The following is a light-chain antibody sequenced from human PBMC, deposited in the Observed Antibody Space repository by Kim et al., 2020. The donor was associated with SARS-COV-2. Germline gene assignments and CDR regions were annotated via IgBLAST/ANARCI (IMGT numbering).Light chain of an antibody. CDR2: DAT. CDR1: RSVTTY. J-gene: IGKJ4*01. V-gene: IGKV3-11*01. CDR3: QQRVNWPLT. Sequence: FYPGERAVLSCRASRSVTTYLAWYQQKPGQAPKLLIYDATNRADGIPARFSGSGFATDFTLTISTLEPEDFAVYYCQQRVNWPLTFGGGTKVDIK.